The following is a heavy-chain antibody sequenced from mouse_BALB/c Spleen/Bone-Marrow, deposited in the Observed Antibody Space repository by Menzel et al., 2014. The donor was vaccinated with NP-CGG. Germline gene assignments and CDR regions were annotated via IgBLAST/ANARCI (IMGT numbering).Heavy chain of an antibody. CDR2: INPYNDYT. CDR1: GYTFTNHH. J-gene: IGHJ2*01. CDR3: ASTSYGTYYFAY. V-gene: IGHV1S45*01. Sequence: VQLQQPGAELVRPGASVKISCKAFGYTFTNHHINWVKQRPGQGLDWIGYINPYNDYTSYNQKFKGKATLTVDKSSCTASMELSSLTSEDSAVYVCASTSYGTYYFAYWGQGTTLTVSS. D-gene: IGHD2-10*02.